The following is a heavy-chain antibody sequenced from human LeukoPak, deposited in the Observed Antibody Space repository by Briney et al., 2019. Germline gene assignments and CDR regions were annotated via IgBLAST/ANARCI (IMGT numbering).Heavy chain of an antibody. J-gene: IGHJ4*02. V-gene: IGHV4-34*01. CDR3: ARTGLGTAAAGPLDY. Sequence: PSETLSLTCAVYGGSFSGYYWSWIRQPPGKGLEWIGEINHSGSTNYNPSLKSRVTISVDTSKNQFSLKLSSVTAADTAVYYCARTGLGTAAAGPLDYWGQGTLVTVSS. CDR2: INHSGST. CDR1: GGSFSGYY. D-gene: IGHD6-13*01.